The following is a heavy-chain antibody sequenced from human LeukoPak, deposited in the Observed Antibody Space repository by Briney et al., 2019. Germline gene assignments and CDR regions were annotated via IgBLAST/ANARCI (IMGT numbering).Heavy chain of an antibody. Sequence: PGGSLRLSCAASGFTFSSYEMNWVRQAPGKGLEWVAVISYDGSNKYYADSVKGRFTISRDNSKNTLYLQMNSLRAEDTAVYYCAKVGDTLGYWGQGTLVTVSS. D-gene: IGHD3-16*01. CDR3: AKVGDTLGY. CDR1: GFTFSSYE. J-gene: IGHJ4*02. CDR2: ISYDGSNK. V-gene: IGHV3-30*18.